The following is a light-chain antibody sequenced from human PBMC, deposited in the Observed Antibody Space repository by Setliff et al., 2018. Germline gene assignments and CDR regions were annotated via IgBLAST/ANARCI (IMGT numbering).Light chain of an antibody. CDR1: SSDVGGYNY. J-gene: IGLJ2*01. CDR2: NVG. V-gene: IGLV2-14*01. CDR3: LSYTSKTTHAL. Sequence: QSALTQPASVSGSPGQSITISCAGTSSDVGGYNYVSWYQQHPGKAPKLMIYNVGNRPSGVSNRFSGSKSGNTASLTISGLQAEDEADYYCLSYTSKTTHALFGGGTKVTVL.